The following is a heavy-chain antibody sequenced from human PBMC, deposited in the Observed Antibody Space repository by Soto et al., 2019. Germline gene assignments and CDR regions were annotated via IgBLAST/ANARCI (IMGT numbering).Heavy chain of an antibody. CDR3: ARHVPYSSSWLFYYYYGMDV. CDR2: IYYSGST. CDR1: GGSISSYY. J-gene: IGHJ6*02. V-gene: IGHV4-59*08. Sequence: PSETLSLTCTVSGGSISSYYWSWIRQPPGKGLEWIGYIYYSGSTNYNPSHKSRVTISVDTSKNQFSLKLSSVTAADTAVYYCARHVPYSSSWLFYYYYGMDVWGQGTTVTVSS. D-gene: IGHD6-13*01.